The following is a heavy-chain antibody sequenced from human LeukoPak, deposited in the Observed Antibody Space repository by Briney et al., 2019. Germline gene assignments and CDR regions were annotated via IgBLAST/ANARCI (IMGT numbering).Heavy chain of an antibody. J-gene: IGHJ3*02. Sequence: ASVKVSCKASGYSFTSYYMHWVRQAPGQGLEWMGIINPSGGSTSYAQKFQGRVTMTRDMSTSTVYMELSSLRSEDTAVYYCARALGYCSGGSCELDAFDIWGQGTMVTVSS. CDR3: ARALGYCSGGSCELDAFDI. D-gene: IGHD2-15*01. V-gene: IGHV1-46*01. CDR2: INPSGGST. CDR1: GYSFTSYY.